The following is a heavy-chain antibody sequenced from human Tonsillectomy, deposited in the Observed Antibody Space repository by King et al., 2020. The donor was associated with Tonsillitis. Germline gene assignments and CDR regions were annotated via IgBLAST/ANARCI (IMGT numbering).Heavy chain of an antibody. CDR3: VAEYYYDSRGTDGMDV. J-gene: IGHJ6*02. CDR2: ILYDGSDK. CDR1: GFTFSSYA. D-gene: IGHD3-22*01. Sequence: QVQLVESGGGVVQPGRSLRLSCAASGFTFSSYAMHWVRQAPGKGLEWVAVILYDGSDKYYADSVKGRFTISRDNSKNTFYLQMNSLRAEDTAVYYCVAEYYYDSRGTDGMDVWGQGTTVTVSS. V-gene: IGHV3-30*04.